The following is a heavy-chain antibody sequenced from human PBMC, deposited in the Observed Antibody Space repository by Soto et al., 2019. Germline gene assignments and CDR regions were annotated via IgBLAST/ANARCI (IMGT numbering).Heavy chain of an antibody. D-gene: IGHD1-20*01. CDR3: ARRYGSCFDY. J-gene: IGHJ4*02. V-gene: IGHV4-59*07. CDR2: IYYSGGA. Sequence: PSNTLSLTCTGSGGAIRSYYRSWLRQPPGNGLDWIGYIYYSGGANSKPSLKSRVPIRLDTYKHQLYQKQRPVNAADRGVYQCARRYGSCFDYWGQRTLVTVSS. CDR1: GGAIRSYY.